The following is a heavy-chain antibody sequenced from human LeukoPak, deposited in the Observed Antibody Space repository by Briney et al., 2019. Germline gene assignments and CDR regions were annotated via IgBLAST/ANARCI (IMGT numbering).Heavy chain of an antibody. Sequence: GGSLRLSCAASGFTFSSYEMNWVRRAPGKGLEWVSYISSSGSTIYYADSVKGRFTISRDNAKNSLYLQMNSLRAEDTAVYYCARDDPHLLLPAYYYYGMDVWGQGTTVTVSS. J-gene: IGHJ6*02. D-gene: IGHD3-22*01. CDR1: GFTFSSYE. V-gene: IGHV3-48*03. CDR2: ISSSGSTI. CDR3: ARDDPHLLLPAYYYYGMDV.